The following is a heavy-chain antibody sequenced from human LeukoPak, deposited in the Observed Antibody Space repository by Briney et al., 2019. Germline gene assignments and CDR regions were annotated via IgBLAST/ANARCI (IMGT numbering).Heavy chain of an antibody. D-gene: IGHD3-3*01. Sequence: GGSLRLSCAVSGFTFSDYWMNWVRQAPGKGLEWVASINQNGGEKSYVDSVKGRFTISRDNPKNSLYLQMNSLRAEDTAVYYCARLSLTIFGVVIPDDAFDIWGQGTMVTVSS. CDR1: GFTFSDYW. V-gene: IGHV3-7*01. J-gene: IGHJ3*02. CDR3: ARLSLTIFGVVIPDDAFDI. CDR2: INQNGGEK.